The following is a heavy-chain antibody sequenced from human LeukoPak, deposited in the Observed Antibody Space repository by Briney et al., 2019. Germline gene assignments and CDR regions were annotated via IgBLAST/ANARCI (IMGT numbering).Heavy chain of an antibody. D-gene: IGHD6-13*01. CDR3: ARDGRQQLANWFDP. CDR1: GYTFTSYY. CDR2: IIPIFGTA. J-gene: IGHJ5*02. Sequence: SVKVSCKASGYTFTSYYMHWVRQAPGQGLEWMGGIIPIFGTAKYAQKFQGRVTITADESTSTAYMELSSLRSEDTAVYYCARDGRQQLANWFDPWGQGTLVTVSS. V-gene: IGHV1-69*13.